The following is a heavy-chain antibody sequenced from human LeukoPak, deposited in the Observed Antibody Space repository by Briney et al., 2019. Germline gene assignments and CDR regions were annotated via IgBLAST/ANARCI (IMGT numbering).Heavy chain of an antibody. D-gene: IGHD1-14*01. CDR1: GFTFSSYG. CDR3: ARKNHSPPENWFAP. CDR2: IRYDGSNK. J-gene: IGHJ5*02. Sequence: PGGSLRLSCAASGFTFSSYGMHWVRQAPGKGLEWVAFIRYDGSNKYYADSVKGRFTISRDNSKNTLYLQMNSLRADDTAVYYCARKNHSPPENWFAPWGQETLVTAS. V-gene: IGHV3-30*02.